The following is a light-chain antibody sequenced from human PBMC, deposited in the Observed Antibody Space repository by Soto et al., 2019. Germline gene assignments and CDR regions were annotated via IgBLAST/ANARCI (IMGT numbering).Light chain of an antibody. Sequence: EIVLTQSPGTLSLSPGERVTLSCRASQSVSSSYLAWYQQKPGQAPRLLIYDASNRATGIPARFSGSGSGTDFTLTISSLEPEDFAVYYCQQRSNLLTFGGGTKVDIK. V-gene: IGKV3-11*01. CDR1: QSVSSSY. CDR2: DAS. CDR3: QQRSNLLT. J-gene: IGKJ4*01.